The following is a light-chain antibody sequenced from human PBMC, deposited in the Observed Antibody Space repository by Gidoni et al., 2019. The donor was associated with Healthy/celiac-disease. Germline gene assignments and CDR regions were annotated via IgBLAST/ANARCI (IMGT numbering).Light chain of an antibody. Sequence: DIVITQSPASLAVSLGDRATINCKSSQSVLYSSNNKNYLAWYQQKPGQPPKLLIYWASTRESGVPDRFSGSGSGTDFTLTISSLQAEDVAVYYCQQYYSTPLTFGGGTKVEIK. CDR3: QQYYSTPLT. CDR1: QSVLYSSNNKNY. CDR2: WAS. J-gene: IGKJ4*01. V-gene: IGKV4-1*01.